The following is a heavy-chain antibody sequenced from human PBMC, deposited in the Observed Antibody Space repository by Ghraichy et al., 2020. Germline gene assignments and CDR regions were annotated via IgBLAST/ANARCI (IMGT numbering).Heavy chain of an antibody. CDR1: GYTFTSYG. J-gene: IGHJ6*02. D-gene: IGHD1-7*01. V-gene: IGHV1-18*01. CDR3: ARDKPPYWNYTVMDV. CDR2: ISAYNGNT. Sequence: ASVKVSCKASGYTFTSYGISWVRQAPGQGLEWMGWISAYNGNTNYAQKLQGRVTMTTDTSTSTAYMELTSLRSDDTAVYYCARDKPPYWNYTVMDVWGQGTTVTVSS.